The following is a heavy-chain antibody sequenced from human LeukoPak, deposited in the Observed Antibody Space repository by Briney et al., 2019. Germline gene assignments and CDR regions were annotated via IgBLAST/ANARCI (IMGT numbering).Heavy chain of an antibody. Sequence: KTSETLSLTCTVSGGSISSGDYYWSWIRQPPGKGLEWIGYIYYSGSTYYNPSLKSRVTISVDTSKNQFSLKLSSVTAADTAVYYCARGLDSSGYSTDYWGQGTLVTVSS. V-gene: IGHV4-30-4*01. CDR3: ARGLDSSGYSTDY. J-gene: IGHJ4*02. D-gene: IGHD3-22*01. CDR2: IYYSGST. CDR1: GGSISSGDYY.